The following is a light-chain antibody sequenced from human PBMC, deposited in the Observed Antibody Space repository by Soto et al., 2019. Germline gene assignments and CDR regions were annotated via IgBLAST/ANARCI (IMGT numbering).Light chain of an antibody. J-gene: IGKJ2*01. V-gene: IGKV1-5*03. CDR2: KAS. CDR3: QQYNSYRYT. CDR1: QSISSW. Sequence: DIQMTQSPSTLSASVGDRVTITCRASQSISSWLAWYQQKPRKAPKLLIYKASSLESGVPSRFSGSGSGTEFTLTISSLQPDDFATYYCQQYNSYRYTFGQGTKLEIK.